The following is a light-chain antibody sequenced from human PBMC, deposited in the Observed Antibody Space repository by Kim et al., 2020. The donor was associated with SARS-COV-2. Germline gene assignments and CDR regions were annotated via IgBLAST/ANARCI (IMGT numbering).Light chain of an antibody. Sequence: ASTGDRVTITCRASQGISSYLAWYQQKPGKAPKLLIDAASTLQSGVPSRFSGSGSGTDFTLTISCLQSEDFATYYCQQYYSHPRTFGQGTKVEIK. CDR1: QGISSY. CDR3: QQYYSHPRT. V-gene: IGKV1-8*01. CDR2: AAS. J-gene: IGKJ1*01.